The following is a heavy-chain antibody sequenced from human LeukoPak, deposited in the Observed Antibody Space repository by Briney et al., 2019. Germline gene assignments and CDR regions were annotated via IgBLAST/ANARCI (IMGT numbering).Heavy chain of an antibody. D-gene: IGHD5-24*01. Sequence: SETLSLTCGVSGDSISSYYWSWIRQPPGKGLEWIGYIYNSGSIHYNPSLKSRVTISVDTSKNQFSLNLSSVTAADTAVYYCARVGEMATIRDWGQGSLVTVSS. CDR2: IYNSGSI. CDR1: GDSISSYY. V-gene: IGHV4-59*01. J-gene: IGHJ4*02. CDR3: ARVGEMATIRD.